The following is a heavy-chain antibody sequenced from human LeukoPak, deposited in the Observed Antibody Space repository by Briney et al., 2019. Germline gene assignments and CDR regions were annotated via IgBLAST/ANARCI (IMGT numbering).Heavy chain of an antibody. CDR3: AKEVVATTSYNWFDP. V-gene: IGHV3-23*01. J-gene: IGHJ5*02. D-gene: IGHD5-12*01. Sequence: GGSLRLSCAASGFTFSSYAMSWVRQAAGKGLEWVSAISGSGGSTYYADSVKGRFTISRDNSKNTLYLQMNSLRAEDTAVYYCAKEVVATTSYNWFDPWGQGTLVTVSS. CDR1: GFTFSSYA. CDR2: ISGSGGST.